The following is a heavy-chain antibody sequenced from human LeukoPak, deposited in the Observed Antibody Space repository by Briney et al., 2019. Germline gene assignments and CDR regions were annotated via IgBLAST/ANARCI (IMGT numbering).Heavy chain of an antibody. Sequence: PGGSLRLSCAASGFTFRNYGMYWVRQAPGKGLERVAVIWYDGRNKLYADSVKGRFTISRDNSKNMLYLQMSSLRAEDTAVYYCATVRSSSDYYYVDHWGQGTLVTVSS. CDR2: IWYDGRNK. D-gene: IGHD3-22*01. J-gene: IGHJ5*02. CDR3: ATVRSSSDYYYVDH. V-gene: IGHV3-33*01. CDR1: GFTFRNYG.